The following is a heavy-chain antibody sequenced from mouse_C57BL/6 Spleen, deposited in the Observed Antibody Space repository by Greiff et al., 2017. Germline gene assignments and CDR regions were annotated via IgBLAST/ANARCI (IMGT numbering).Heavy chain of an antibody. CDR3: ARYDGTAWFAY. Sequence: VQLQQSGGGLVQPGGSLSLSCAASGFTFTDYYMSWVRQPPGKALEWLGFIRNKANGYTTEYSASVKGRFTISRDNSQSILYLQMNALRAEDSATYYCARYDGTAWFAYWGQGTLVTVSA. D-gene: IGHD4-1*01. CDR1: GFTFTDYY. J-gene: IGHJ3*01. V-gene: IGHV7-3*01. CDR2: IRNKANGYTT.